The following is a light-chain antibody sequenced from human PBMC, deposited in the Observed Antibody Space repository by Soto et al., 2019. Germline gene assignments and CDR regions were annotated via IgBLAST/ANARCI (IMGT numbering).Light chain of an antibody. CDR2: DVS. CDR1: SSDVGGYNY. J-gene: IGLJ2*01. Sequence: QSALTQPASVSGSPGQSITISCTGTSSDVGGYNYVSWYQQHPGKAPKLMIYDVSNRPSGVSNLFSGSKSGNTASLTISWLQAEDEADYYCSSYTSSSTVVFGGGTKVTVL. CDR3: SSYTSSSTVV. V-gene: IGLV2-14*01.